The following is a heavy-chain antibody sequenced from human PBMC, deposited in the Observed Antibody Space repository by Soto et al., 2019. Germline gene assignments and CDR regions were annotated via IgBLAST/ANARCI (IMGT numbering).Heavy chain of an antibody. CDR1: GFTFSTYA. CDR3: AGVEDEGGSYYD. Sequence: GGSLRLSCAASGFTFSTYAMHWVRQAPGKGLEWVAVISYDGFNKYYAESVKGRFTISRDNSKNTLYLQMTSLKREDTAVYYCAGVEDEGGSYYDWSQGTLVTVSS. J-gene: IGHJ4*02. V-gene: IGHV3-30*01. D-gene: IGHD1-26*01. CDR2: ISYDGFNK.